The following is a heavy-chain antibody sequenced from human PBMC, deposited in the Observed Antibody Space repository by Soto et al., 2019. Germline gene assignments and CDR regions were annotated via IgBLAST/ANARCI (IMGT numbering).Heavy chain of an antibody. CDR3: ARDYDFWSGPGFDY. CDR2: ISAYNGNT. D-gene: IGHD3-3*01. CDR1: GVTFTNYA. J-gene: IGHJ4*02. Sequence: GASVKVSCKASGVTFTNYAINWVRQAPGQGLEWMGWISAYNGNTNYAQKLQGRVTMTTDTSTSTAYMELRSLRSDDTAVYYCARDYDFWSGPGFDYWGQGTLVTVSS. V-gene: IGHV1-18*01.